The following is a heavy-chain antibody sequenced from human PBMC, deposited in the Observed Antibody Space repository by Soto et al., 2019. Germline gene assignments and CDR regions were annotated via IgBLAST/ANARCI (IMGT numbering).Heavy chain of an antibody. V-gene: IGHV4-30-4*01. Sequence: PSETLSLTCTVSGGSISSGDYFWSWIRQPPGKGLEWIGYIYYSGSPSYNPSLKRRVTISVDTSKKQFSLKLSSVTAADTAVYYCASRIVAAGTDDYWGQGTLVTVSS. D-gene: IGHD6-13*01. J-gene: IGHJ4*02. CDR3: ASRIVAAGTDDY. CDR2: IYYSGSP. CDR1: GGSISSGDYF.